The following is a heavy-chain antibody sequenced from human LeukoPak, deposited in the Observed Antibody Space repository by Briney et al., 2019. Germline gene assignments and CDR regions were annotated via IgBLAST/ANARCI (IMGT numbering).Heavy chain of an antibody. J-gene: IGHJ5*02. Sequence: GGSLRLSCAASGFTFSSYWMHWFRQAPGKGLVWVSRINSDGSSTSYADSVKGRFTISRDNAKNTLYLQMNSLRVEGTAVYFCAREAYYDSSGPVDPWGQGTLVTVSP. CDR1: GFTFSSYW. CDR2: INSDGSST. D-gene: IGHD3-22*01. CDR3: AREAYYDSSGPVDP. V-gene: IGHV3-74*01.